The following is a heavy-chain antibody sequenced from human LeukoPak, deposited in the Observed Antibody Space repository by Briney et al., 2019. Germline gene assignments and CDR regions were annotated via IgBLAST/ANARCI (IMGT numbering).Heavy chain of an antibody. CDR3: ASPLSGYPPGLDY. Sequence: GESLKISCKVLGSTFSNFGIGWVRQLPGKGLDWMGINYTNDFNIRYSPSFEHQVIISADKSISTVYLQWISLKASDTDMYYCASPLSGYPPGLDYWGQGTQVTVSS. D-gene: IGHD3-3*01. CDR1: GSTFSNFG. CDR2: NYTNDFNI. J-gene: IGHJ4*02. V-gene: IGHV5-51*01.